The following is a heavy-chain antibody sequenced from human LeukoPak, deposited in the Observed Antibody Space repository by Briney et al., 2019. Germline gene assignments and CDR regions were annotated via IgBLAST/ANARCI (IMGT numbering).Heavy chain of an antibody. D-gene: IGHD3-22*01. CDR2: IWYDGSNK. Sequence: GGSLRLSCAASGFTFSSYSMNWVRQAPGKGLEWVAVIWYDGSNKYYADSVKGRFTISRDNSKNTLYLQMNSLRAEDTAVYYCAKDIYYYDSSGYLNWGQGTLVTVSS. V-gene: IGHV3-33*06. J-gene: IGHJ4*02. CDR1: GFTFSSYS. CDR3: AKDIYYYDSSGYLN.